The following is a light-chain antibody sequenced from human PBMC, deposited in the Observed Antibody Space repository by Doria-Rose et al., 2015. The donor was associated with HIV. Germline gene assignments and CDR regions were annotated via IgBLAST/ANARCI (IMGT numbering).Light chain of an antibody. Sequence: DIRLNQSPESLGMSLGERATLNCKSNQSLLYTSKNYLAWYQQKPGQPPKLLIYWASTRQSGVPARFSGSGSGTDFTLAISSLEAEDVAVYCCQQYYDTPSFGPGTTVDIK. CDR1: QSLLYTSKNY. J-gene: IGKJ3*01. CDR2: WAS. CDR3: QQYYDTPS. V-gene: IGKV4-1*01.